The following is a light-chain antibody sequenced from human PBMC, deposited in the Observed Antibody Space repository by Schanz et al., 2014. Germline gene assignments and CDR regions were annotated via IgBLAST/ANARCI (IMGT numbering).Light chain of an antibody. Sequence: QSALTQPPSASGSPGQSVTISCTGTSSDVGDYNFVSWYQQHPGKAPKLMIYEVSKRPSGVPDRFSGSKSGTSASLAITGLQAEDEADYYCCSYAGRDVVFGGGTKLTVL. CDR1: SSDVGDYNF. J-gene: IGLJ2*01. CDR3: CSYAGRDVV. V-gene: IGLV2-8*01. CDR2: EVS.